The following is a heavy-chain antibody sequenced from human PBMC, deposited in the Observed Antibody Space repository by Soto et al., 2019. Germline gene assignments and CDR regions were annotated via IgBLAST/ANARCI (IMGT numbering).Heavy chain of an antibody. CDR1: GGSFSGYY. D-gene: IGHD3-16*01. Sequence: SETLSLTCAVYGGSFSGYYWSWIRQHPGKGLEWIGEINHSGSTNYNPSLKSRVTISVDTSKNQFSLKLSSVTAADTAVYYCARTRYYDSVWGSYSRWFVPWGQGTLVTVFS. J-gene: IGHJ5*02. CDR2: INHSGST. V-gene: IGHV4-34*01. CDR3: ARTRYYDSVWGSYSRWFVP.